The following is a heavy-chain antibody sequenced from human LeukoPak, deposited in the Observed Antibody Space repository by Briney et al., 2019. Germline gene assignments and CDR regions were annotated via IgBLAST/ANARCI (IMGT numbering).Heavy chain of an antibody. J-gene: IGHJ2*01. D-gene: IGHD3-10*01. CDR2: IYYSGTT. CDR3: ARVLAPRSLWLTNWYFDL. Sequence: SETLSLTCTVSGDSISSRTYYWGWIRQPPGKGLEWIASIYYSGTTYYNPSLKSRVTMSVDTSKNQFSLRLSSVTAADTAVYYCARVLAPRSLWLTNWYFDLWGRGTLVTVSS. V-gene: IGHV4-39*07. CDR1: GDSISSRTYY.